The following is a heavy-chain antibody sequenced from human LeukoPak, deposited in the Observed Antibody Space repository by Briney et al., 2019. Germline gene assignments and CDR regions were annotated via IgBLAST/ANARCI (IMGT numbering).Heavy chain of an antibody. V-gene: IGHV4-38-2*02. CDR1: GYSISTGYY. CDR2: FYHGGST. D-gene: IGHD5-18*01. Sequence: PSETLSLTCTVSGYSISTGYYWDWIRQPPGKGLEWIGTFYHGGSTNYNPSLKSRVTISVDTSKNQFSLKLSSVTAADTAVYYCAREGYSYGFYMDVWGKGTTVTVSS. CDR3: AREGYSYGFYMDV. J-gene: IGHJ6*03.